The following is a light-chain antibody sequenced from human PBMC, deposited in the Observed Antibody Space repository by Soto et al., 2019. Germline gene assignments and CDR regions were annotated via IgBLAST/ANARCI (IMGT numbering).Light chain of an antibody. CDR2: DAS. Sequence: EIVLTQSPATLSLSPGERATLYCRASQSVSSYLAWYQQKPGQAPRLLIYDASNRATGIPARLSGSGSGTDFTLTISSLEPEDFAVYSCQQRTNWPPTWTFGQETKVEIK. V-gene: IGKV3-11*01. CDR3: QQRTNWPPTWT. CDR1: QSVSSY. J-gene: IGKJ1*01.